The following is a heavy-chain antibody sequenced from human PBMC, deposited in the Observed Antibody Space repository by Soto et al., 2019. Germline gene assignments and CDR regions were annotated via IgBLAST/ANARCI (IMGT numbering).Heavy chain of an antibody. CDR2: ISYDGSNK. CDR3: ARDGYCGGDCHKLDAFDI. J-gene: IGHJ3*02. Sequence: QVQLVESGGGVVQPGRSLRLSCAASGFTFSSYAMHWVRQAPGKGLEWVAVISYDGSNKYYADSVKGRFTISRDNSKNTLYLQMNSLRAEDTAVYYCARDGYCGGDCHKLDAFDIWGQGTMVTVSS. CDR1: GFTFSSYA. D-gene: IGHD2-21*02. V-gene: IGHV3-30-3*01.